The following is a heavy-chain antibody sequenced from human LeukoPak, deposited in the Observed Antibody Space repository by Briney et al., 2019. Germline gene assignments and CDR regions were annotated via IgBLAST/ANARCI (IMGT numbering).Heavy chain of an antibody. D-gene: IGHD2-2*01. CDR3: ARSIVVVPAAMSEAYFQH. CDR2: IYYSGST. V-gene: IGHV4-59*01. Sequence: SETLSLTCTVSGGSLSSYYWSWIRQPPGKGLEWIGYIYYSGSTNYNPSLKSRVTLSVDTSKNQFSLKLSSVTAADTAVYYCARSIVVVPAAMSEAYFQHWGQGTLVTVSS. J-gene: IGHJ1*01. CDR1: GGSLSSYY.